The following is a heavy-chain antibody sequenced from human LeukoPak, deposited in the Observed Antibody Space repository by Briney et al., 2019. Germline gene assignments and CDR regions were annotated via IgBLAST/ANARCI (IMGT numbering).Heavy chain of an antibody. V-gene: IGHV1-2*02. D-gene: IGHD5-12*01. CDR2: INPNSGGT. CDR3: ASSPPTGWLHYYMDV. J-gene: IGHJ6*03. Sequence: GASVKVSCKASGYTFTGYYMHWVRQAPGQGLEWMGWINPNSGGTNYAQQFQGRVTMTRDTSISTAYMELSRLRSDDTAVYYCASSPPTGWLHYYMDVWGKGTTVTVSS. CDR1: GYTFTGYY.